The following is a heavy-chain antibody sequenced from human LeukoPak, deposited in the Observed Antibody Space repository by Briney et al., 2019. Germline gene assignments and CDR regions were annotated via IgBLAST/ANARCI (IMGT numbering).Heavy chain of an antibody. Sequence: NPSETLSLTCTVSGGSISSSSYYWGWIRQPPGKGLEWIGSIYYSGSTYYNPSLKSRVTISVDTSKNQFSLKLSSVTAADTAVYYCARLWFGEYHSPYTFDPWGQGTLVTVSS. J-gene: IGHJ5*02. CDR2: IYYSGST. V-gene: IGHV4-39*07. D-gene: IGHD3-10*01. CDR3: ARLWFGEYHSPYTFDP. CDR1: GGSISSSSYY.